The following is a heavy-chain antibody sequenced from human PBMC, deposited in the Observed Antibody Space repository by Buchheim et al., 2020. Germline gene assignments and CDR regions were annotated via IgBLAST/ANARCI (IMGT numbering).Heavy chain of an antibody. CDR1: GFTFSSYG. D-gene: IGHD4-11*01. CDR2: IWYDGSNK. Sequence: QVQLVESGGGVVQPGRSLRLSCAASGFTFSSYGMHWVRQAPGKGLEWVAVIWYDGSNKYYADSVKGRFTISRDNSKNTLYLQMNSRRAEDTAVYYCARDEKAIYSNYTMDYWGQGTL. J-gene: IGHJ4*02. CDR3: ARDEKAIYSNYTMDY. V-gene: IGHV3-33*01.